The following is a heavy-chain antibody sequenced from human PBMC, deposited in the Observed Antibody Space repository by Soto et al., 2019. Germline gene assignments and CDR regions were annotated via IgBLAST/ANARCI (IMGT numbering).Heavy chain of an antibody. Sequence: PGGSLRLSCAASGFTFSSYSMNWVRQAPGKGLEWVSYISSSSSTIYYADSVKGRFTISRDNAKNSLYLQMNSLRAEDTAVYYCARDLPPDIVVVSPYDAFDIWGQGTMVTVS. CDR1: GFTFSSYS. CDR2: ISSSSSTI. V-gene: IGHV3-48*01. CDR3: ARDLPPDIVVVSPYDAFDI. J-gene: IGHJ3*02. D-gene: IGHD2-2*01.